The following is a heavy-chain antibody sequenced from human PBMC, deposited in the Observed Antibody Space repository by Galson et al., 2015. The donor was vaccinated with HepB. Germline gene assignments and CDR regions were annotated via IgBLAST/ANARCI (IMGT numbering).Heavy chain of an antibody. J-gene: IGHJ3*02. D-gene: IGHD3-3*01. V-gene: IGHV3-33*01. CDR1: GFTFSSYG. CDR2: IWHDGSNK. CDR3: ARDGRTYFDFWSGFGI. Sequence: SLRLSCAASGFTFSSYGMNWVRQAPGKGLEWVAVIWHDGSNKYYADSVKGRFTISRDNSKNTLYLQMNSLRVEDTAVYYCARDGRTYFDFWSGFGIWGQGTMVTVSS.